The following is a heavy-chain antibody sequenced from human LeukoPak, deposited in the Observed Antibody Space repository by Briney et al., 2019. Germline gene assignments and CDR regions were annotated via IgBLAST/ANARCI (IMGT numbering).Heavy chain of an antibody. V-gene: IGHV3-23*01. Sequence: GGSLRLSCAASGFTFSSYAMSWVRQAPGKGLEWVSAINGSGGSTYYADSVKGRFTISRDNSKNTLYLQMNSLRAEDTAVYYCAKLTGYSYGFFDYWGQGTLVTVSS. D-gene: IGHD5-18*01. CDR1: GFTFSSYA. J-gene: IGHJ4*02. CDR2: INGSGGST. CDR3: AKLTGYSYGFFDY.